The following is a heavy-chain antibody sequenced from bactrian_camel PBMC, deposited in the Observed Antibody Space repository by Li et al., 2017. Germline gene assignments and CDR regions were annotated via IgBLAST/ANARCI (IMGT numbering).Heavy chain of an antibody. CDR3: AADGGSCRNPAGFGY. D-gene: IGHD2*01. CDR1: GPRYEAYC. V-gene: IGHV3S55*01. CDR2: LNRVGTP. Sequence: HVQLVESGGGSVQAGGSLTLSCVVSGPRYEAYCMAWFRQAPGEGREGVAALNRVGTPYYATPLKGRFTISKDSAKNTLYLQINNLQPEDTAIYYCAADGGSCRNPAGFGYWGLGTQVTVS. J-gene: IGHJ6*01.